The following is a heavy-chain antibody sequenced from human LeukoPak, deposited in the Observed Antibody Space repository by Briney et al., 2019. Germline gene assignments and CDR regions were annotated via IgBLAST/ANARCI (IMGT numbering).Heavy chain of an antibody. CDR2: IYYSGTT. CDR3: ARVWTVAGNRWFDP. CDR1: GGSISSGDYY. D-gene: IGHD6-19*01. Sequence: PSETLSLTCTVSGGSISSGDYYWSWVRQPPGKGLEWIGYIYYSGTTYYNPSLKSRVTISLDTSKNQLSLKLSSVTAADTAVYYCARVWTVAGNRWFDPWGQGTLVTVSS. J-gene: IGHJ5*02. V-gene: IGHV4-30-4*01.